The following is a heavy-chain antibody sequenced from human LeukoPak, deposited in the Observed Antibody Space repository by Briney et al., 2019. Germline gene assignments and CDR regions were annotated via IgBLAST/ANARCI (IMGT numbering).Heavy chain of an antibody. CDR1: GFTFSSYW. CDR2: INSDGGST. CDR3: ARGDYVWGSYRYIDY. J-gene: IGHJ4*02. D-gene: IGHD3-16*02. Sequence: EGSLRLSCATSGFTFSSYWMHWVRQVPGKGLVWVSRINSDGGSTSYADSVKGRFTISRDNAKNTLYLKMNSLRAEDTAVYYCARGDYVWGSYRYIDYWGQGTLVTVSS. V-gene: IGHV3-74*01.